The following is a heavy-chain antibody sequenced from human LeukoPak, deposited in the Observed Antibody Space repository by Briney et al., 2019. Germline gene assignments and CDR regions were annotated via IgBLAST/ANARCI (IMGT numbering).Heavy chain of an antibody. CDR1: GFTFSSYS. D-gene: IGHD5-12*01. CDR2: ISSSSSYI. J-gene: IGHJ4*02. Sequence: GGSLRLSCAASGFTFSSYSMNWVRQAPGKGLEWVSSISSSSSYIYYAGSVKGRFTISRDNAKNSLYLQMNSLRAEDTAVYYCASSVVDIVAYYYFDYWGQGTLVTVSS. CDR3: ASSVVDIVAYYYFDY. V-gene: IGHV3-21*01.